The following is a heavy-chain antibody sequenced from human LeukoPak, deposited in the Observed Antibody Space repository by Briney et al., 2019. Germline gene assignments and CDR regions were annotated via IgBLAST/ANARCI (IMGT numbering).Heavy chain of an antibody. V-gene: IGHV3-48*03. D-gene: IGHD2-15*01. CDR2: ISSSGSTI. CDR1: GFTFSSYE. CDR3: ARYCSGGSCYLLGYYYYMDV. Sequence: GGSLRLSCAASGFTFSSYEMNWVRQAPGKGLEWVSYISSSGSTIYYADSVKGRFTISRDNAKNSLYLQMNSLRAEDTAVYYCARYCSGGSCYLLGYYYYMDVWGKGTTVTVSS. J-gene: IGHJ6*03.